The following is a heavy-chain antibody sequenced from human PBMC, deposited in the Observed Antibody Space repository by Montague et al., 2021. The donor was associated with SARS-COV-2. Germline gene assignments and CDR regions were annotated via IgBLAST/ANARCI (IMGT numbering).Heavy chain of an antibody. Sequence: SETLSLTCTVSGGSINRYFWNWIRQTPGKGLEWMGYVHDIESSIYNPSLQSRITILLDTPKNQFSLRLNAVTAADTAVYYCASGTLGGRDGRTRQYEGLDSWGQGILVTVSS. D-gene: IGHD3-16*01. CDR1: GGSINRYF. CDR2: VHDIESS. V-gene: IGHV4-59*01. J-gene: IGHJ4*02. CDR3: ASGTLGGRDGRTRQYEGLDS.